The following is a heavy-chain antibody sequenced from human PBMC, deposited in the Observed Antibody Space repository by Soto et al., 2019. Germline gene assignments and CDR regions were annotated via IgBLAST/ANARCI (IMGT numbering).Heavy chain of an antibody. CDR2: IYYSGST. CDR3: ARHVVLPYYYGMDV. J-gene: IGHJ6*02. V-gene: IGHV4-39*01. CDR1: CGSIISSSYY. Sequence: SETLSLTCTVSCGSIISSSYYWGWIRQPPGKGLEWIGSIYYSGSTYYNPSLKSRVTISVDTSKNQFSLKLSSVTAADTAVYYCARHVVLPYYYGMDVWGQGTTVTVSS. D-gene: IGHD3-10*01.